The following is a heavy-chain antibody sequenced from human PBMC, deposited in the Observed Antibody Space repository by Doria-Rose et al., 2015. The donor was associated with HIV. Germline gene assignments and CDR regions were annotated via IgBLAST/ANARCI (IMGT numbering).Heavy chain of an antibody. Sequence: QVTLKEFGPVLVKPTETLTLTCTVSGVSLSSPGMGVSWIRQPPGKALEWLANIFSDDERSYKTSLKSRLAISRGTSKCQVVLTMTDMDPVDTATYYCARIKSSRWYHKYYFDFWGQGTLVIVSA. CDR3: ARIKSSRWYHKYYFDF. CDR1: GVSLSSPGMG. V-gene: IGHV2-26*01. J-gene: IGHJ4*02. CDR2: IFSDDER. D-gene: IGHD6-13*01.